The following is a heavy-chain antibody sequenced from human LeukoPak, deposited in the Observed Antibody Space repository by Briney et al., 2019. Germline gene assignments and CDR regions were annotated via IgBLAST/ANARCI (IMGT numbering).Heavy chain of an antibody. CDR3: ARWGSELPDDAFDI. Sequence: GGSLRLSCAASGFTFSRYWMSWVRQAPGKGLEWVANIRQDGSEKHYLDSVKGRITISRDNAKYSLYLQMNSLRVEDTAVYFCARWGSELPDDAFDIWGQGTMVTVSS. J-gene: IGHJ3*02. V-gene: IGHV3-7*01. CDR1: GFTFSRYW. CDR2: IRQDGSEK. D-gene: IGHD6-25*01.